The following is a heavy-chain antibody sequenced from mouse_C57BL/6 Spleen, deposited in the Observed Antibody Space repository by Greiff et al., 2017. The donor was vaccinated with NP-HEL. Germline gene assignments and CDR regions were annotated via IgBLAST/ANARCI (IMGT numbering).Heavy chain of an antibody. CDR2: IDPSDSYT. CDR1: GYTFTSYW. Sequence: VQLQQPGAELVMPGASVKLSCKASGYTFTSYWMHWVKQRPGQGLEWIGEIDPSDSYTNYNQKFKGKSTLTVDKSSSTAYMQLSSLTSEDSAVYYCARSITTVVATGDYYAMDYWGQGTSVTVSS. V-gene: IGHV1-69*01. D-gene: IGHD1-1*01. CDR3: ARSITTVVATGDYYAMDY. J-gene: IGHJ4*01.